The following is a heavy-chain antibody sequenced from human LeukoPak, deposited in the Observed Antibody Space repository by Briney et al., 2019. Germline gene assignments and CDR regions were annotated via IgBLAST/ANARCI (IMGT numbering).Heavy chain of an antibody. CDR1: GFTFSNYA. CDR3: ARRSKLTYSFDAFDI. CDR2: ISGSGGST. J-gene: IGHJ3*02. V-gene: IGHV3-23*01. Sequence: GGSLRLSCAASGFTFSNYAMSWVRQAPGKGLEWVSTISGSGGSTYYADSVKGRFTISRDTSKNTLYLQMNSLRAEDTAVYYCARRSKLTYSFDAFDIWGQGTMVTVSS. D-gene: IGHD5-18*01.